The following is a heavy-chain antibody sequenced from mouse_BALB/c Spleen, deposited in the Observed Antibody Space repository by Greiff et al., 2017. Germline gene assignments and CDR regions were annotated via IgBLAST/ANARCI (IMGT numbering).Heavy chain of an antibody. D-gene: IGHD2-1*01. CDR3: ARGHYGNFPAWFAY. CDR2: INPSNGRT. V-gene: IGHV1S81*02. J-gene: IGHJ3*01. CDR1: GYTFTSYW. Sequence: QVQLKQPGAELVKPGASVKLSCKASGYTFTSYWMHWVKQRPGQGLEWIGEINPSNGRTNYNEKFKSKATLTVDKSSSTAYMQLSSLTSEDSAVYYCARGHYGNFPAWFAYWGQGTLVTVSA.